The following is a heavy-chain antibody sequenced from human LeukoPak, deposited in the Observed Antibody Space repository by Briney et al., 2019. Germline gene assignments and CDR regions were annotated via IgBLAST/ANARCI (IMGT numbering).Heavy chain of an antibody. CDR1: GGSISSGSYY. CDR2: IYTSGGT. Sequence: SETLSLTCTVSGGSISSGSYYWSWTRQPAGKGLEWIGRIYTSGGTKYNPSLKSRVTISVDTSKNQFSLKLSSLTAADTAVYYCATEYSTQTVTNFDYWAREPWSPSPQ. V-gene: IGHV4-61*02. CDR3: ATEYSTQTVTNFDY. D-gene: IGHD4-17*01. J-gene: IGHJ4*02.